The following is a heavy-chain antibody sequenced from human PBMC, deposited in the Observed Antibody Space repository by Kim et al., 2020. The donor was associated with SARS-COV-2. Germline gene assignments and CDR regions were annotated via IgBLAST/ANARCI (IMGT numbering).Heavy chain of an antibody. Sequence: SETLSLTCTVSGGSISSSSYYWGWIRQPPGKGLEWIGSIYYSGSTYYNPSLKSRVTISVDTSKNQFSLKLSSVTAADTAVYYCARTARVSSWLSYYYYGMDVWGQGTTVTVSS. V-gene: IGHV4-39*01. J-gene: IGHJ6*02. CDR2: IYYSGST. D-gene: IGHD6-13*01. CDR3: ARTARVSSWLSYYYYGMDV. CDR1: GGSISSSSYY.